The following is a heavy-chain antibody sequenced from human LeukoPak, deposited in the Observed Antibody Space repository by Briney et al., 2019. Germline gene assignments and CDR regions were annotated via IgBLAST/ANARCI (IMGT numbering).Heavy chain of an antibody. CDR1: GGSISYYY. CDR2: VSYSGGT. Sequence: SETLSLTCTVSGGSISYYYWSWIRQPPGKGLEWIGYVSYSGGTNYNPSLKSRVTISLDTSKDQFSLRLNSVTAADTAVYYCARLSTYYDFWSPLDYWGQGTLVTVSS. CDR3: ARLSTYYDFWSPLDY. D-gene: IGHD3-3*01. V-gene: IGHV4-59*01. J-gene: IGHJ4*02.